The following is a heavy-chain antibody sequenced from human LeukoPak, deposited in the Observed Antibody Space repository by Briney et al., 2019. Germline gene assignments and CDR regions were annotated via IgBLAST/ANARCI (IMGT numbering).Heavy chain of an antibody. CDR3: ARKYSSGWYGDYFDY. V-gene: IGHV3-53*01. Sequence: GGSLRLSCAVSGFTVSSNSMSWVRQAPGKGLEWVSFIYSDNTHYSDSVKGRFTISRDNSKNTLYLQMNSLRAEDTAVYYCARKYSSGWYGDYFDYWGQGTLVTVSS. J-gene: IGHJ4*02. D-gene: IGHD6-19*01. CDR2: IYSDNT. CDR1: GFTVSSNS.